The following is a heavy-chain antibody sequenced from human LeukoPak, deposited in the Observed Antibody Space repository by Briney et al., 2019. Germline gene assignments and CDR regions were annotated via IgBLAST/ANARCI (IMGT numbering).Heavy chain of an antibody. V-gene: IGHV3-11*01. CDR3: ARDRGPGGTYDILTGYPYY. J-gene: IGHJ4*02. CDR1: GFTFSDYY. D-gene: IGHD3-9*01. Sequence: GGSLRLSCAASGFTFSDYYMSWIRQAPGKGLEWVSYISSSGSTIYYADSVKGRFTISRDNAKNSLYLQMNSLRAEDTALYYCARDRGPGGTYDILTGYPYYWGQGTLVTVSS. CDR2: ISSSGSTI.